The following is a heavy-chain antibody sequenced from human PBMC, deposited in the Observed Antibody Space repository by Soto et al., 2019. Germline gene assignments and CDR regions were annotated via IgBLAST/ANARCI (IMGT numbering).Heavy chain of an antibody. CDR1: GGSISSGGYY. V-gene: IGHV4-30-4*08. CDR2: IYYSGST. J-gene: IGHJ4*02. D-gene: IGHD6-13*01. CDR3: ARVSAYAGNFDY. Sequence: SETLSLTCTVSGGSISSGGYYWSWIRQHPGKGLEWIGYIYYSGSTYYNPSLKSRVTISVDTSKNQFSLKLSSVTAADTAVYYCARVSAYAGNFDYWGQGTLVTVSS.